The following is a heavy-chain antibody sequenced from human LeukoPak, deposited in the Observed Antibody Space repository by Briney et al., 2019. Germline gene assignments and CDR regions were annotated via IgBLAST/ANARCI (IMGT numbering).Heavy chain of an antibody. CDR3: ASAHYYDSSGYSFDY. CDR2: ISSSGSTI. CDR1: VFTFSDYY. D-gene: IGHD3-22*01. J-gene: IGHJ4*02. Sequence: GGSLRLSCAASVFTFSDYYMSWIRQAPGKGLEWVSYISSSGSTIYYADSVKGRFTISRDNAKNSLYLQMNSLRAEDTAVYYCASAHYYDSSGYSFDYWGQGTLVTVSS. V-gene: IGHV3-11*01.